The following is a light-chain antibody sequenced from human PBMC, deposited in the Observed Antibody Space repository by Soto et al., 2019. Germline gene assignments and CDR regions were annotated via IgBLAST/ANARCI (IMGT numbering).Light chain of an antibody. CDR2: NVI. Sequence: QSALTQPASVSGSPGHSITISCTGTSSDVGGYNHVSWYQQYPGKAPKLMVFNVINRPSGVSNRFSGSKSGNTASQTISGLQAEDEADYYCISYTNSDTYVFGTGTKVTVL. V-gene: IGLV2-14*03. CDR1: SSDVGGYNH. CDR3: ISYTNSDTYV. J-gene: IGLJ1*01.